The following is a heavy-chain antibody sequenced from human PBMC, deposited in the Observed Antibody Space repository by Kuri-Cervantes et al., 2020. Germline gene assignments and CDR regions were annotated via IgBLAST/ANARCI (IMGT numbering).Heavy chain of an antibody. Sequence: GGSLRLSCAASGFTFNNAWMSWVRQAPGKGLEWVGRIKSKAGGGTIDYAAPVKDRFSISRDDSKNTLYLQMNSLRAEDTAVYYCAKEVAAARNYWGQGTLVTVSS. D-gene: IGHD6-13*01. CDR3: AKEVAAARNY. CDR2: IKSKAGGGTI. J-gene: IGHJ4*02. V-gene: IGHV3-15*01. CDR1: GFTFNNAW.